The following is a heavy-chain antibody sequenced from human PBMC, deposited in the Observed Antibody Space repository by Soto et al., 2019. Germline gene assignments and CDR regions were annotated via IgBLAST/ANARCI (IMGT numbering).Heavy chain of an antibody. CDR1: GGSISSGGYS. CDR2: IYHSGST. CDR3: ARPIAAAGNSVDY. Sequence: TLSLTCAVSGGSISSGGYSWSWIRQPPGKGLEWIGYIYHSGSTYYNPSLKSRVTISVDRSKNQFSLKLSSVTAADTAVYYCARPIAAAGNSVDYWGQGPLVTLTX. D-gene: IGHD6-13*01. J-gene: IGHJ4*02. V-gene: IGHV4-30-2*01.